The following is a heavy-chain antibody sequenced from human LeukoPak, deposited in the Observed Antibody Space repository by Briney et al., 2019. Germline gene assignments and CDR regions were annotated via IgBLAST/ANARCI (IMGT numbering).Heavy chain of an antibody. CDR3: ARALGEQGDY. Sequence: PGGSLRLSCAASGFTFDDFAMHWVRQAPGKGLEWVSLISGDAGSTFYADSVKGRFTISRDNSKNTLYLQMNSLRAEDTAVYYCARALGEQGDYWGQGTLVTVSS. V-gene: IGHV3-43*02. J-gene: IGHJ4*02. CDR2: ISGDAGST. D-gene: IGHD6-13*01. CDR1: GFTFDDFA.